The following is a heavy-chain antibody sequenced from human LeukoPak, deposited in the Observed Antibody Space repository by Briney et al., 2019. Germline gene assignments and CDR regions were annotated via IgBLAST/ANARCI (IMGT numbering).Heavy chain of an antibody. J-gene: IGHJ6*03. Sequence: PGGSLRLSCAASGFTFNSYWMHWVRQARGKGLVWVSRINSDGSSTSYADSGKGRFTISRDNAKNTLYLQMNSLRAEDTAVYYCARDYYYYYYMDVWGKGTTVTVSS. CDR2: INSDGSST. CDR3: ARDYYYYYYMDV. CDR1: GFTFNSYW. V-gene: IGHV3-74*01.